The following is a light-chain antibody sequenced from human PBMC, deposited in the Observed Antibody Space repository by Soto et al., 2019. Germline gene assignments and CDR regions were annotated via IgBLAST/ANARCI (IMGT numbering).Light chain of an antibody. J-gene: IGKJ5*01. Sequence: EIVMTKSPATLSVSPGERATLSCRASQSVSNKLAWYQHKPCQAPRVLIYETSTRAAGIPARFSGSGGGTDFTLTISSLQSEDFAVYYCQQYNTWRSIPFGQGTRLERK. CDR2: ETS. CDR3: QQYNTWRSIP. CDR1: QSVSNK. V-gene: IGKV3-15*01.